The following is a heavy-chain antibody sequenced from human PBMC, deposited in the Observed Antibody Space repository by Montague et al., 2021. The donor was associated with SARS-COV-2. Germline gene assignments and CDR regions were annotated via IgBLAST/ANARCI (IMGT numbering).Heavy chain of an antibody. CDR3: ARDIGAIFDY. V-gene: IGHV3-30*04. CDR2: ISYDGSNK. D-gene: IGHD1-26*01. CDR1: GFTFRSYA. J-gene: IGHJ4*02. Sequence: SLRLSCAASGFTFRSYAMHWVRQAPGKGLEWVAVISYDGSNKYYVDSVKGRFTISRDNSKNTLYLQMNSLRAEDTAVYYCARDIGAIFDYWGQGTLVTVSS.